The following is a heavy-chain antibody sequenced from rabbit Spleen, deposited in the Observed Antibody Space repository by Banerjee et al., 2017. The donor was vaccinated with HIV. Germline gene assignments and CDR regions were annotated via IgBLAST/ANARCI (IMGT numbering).Heavy chain of an antibody. CDR1: GVSFSISSY. CDR3: ARDTSSSFSSYGMDL. Sequence: QEQLEESGGDLVKPGASLTLTCTASGVSFSISSYMCWVRQAPGKGLEWIACIDTGSSGFTYFASWAKGRFTVSKTSSTTVTLHMTSLTAADTATYFCARDTSSSFSSYGMDLWGPGTLVTVS. CDR2: IDTGSSGFT. D-gene: IGHD1-1*01. J-gene: IGHJ6*01. V-gene: IGHV1S45*01.